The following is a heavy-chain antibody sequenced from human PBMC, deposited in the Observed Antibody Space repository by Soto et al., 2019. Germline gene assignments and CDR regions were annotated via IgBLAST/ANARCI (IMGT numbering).Heavy chain of an antibody. CDR1: GFTFSSYA. D-gene: IGHD1-26*01. J-gene: IGHJ3*02. CDR3: AKDSPYSASYKEDGFDI. Sequence: GGSLRLSCEVSGFTFSSYAMSWVRQAPGRGLEWVSSISGSGGSTYHADSVNGRFTISGDNSKNTVFLQMNSLRAEDTAVYYCAKDSPYSASYKEDGFDIWGQGSLVTVSS. V-gene: IGHV3-23*01. CDR2: ISGSGGST.